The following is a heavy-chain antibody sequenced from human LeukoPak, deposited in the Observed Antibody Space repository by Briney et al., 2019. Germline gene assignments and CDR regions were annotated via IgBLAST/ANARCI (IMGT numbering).Heavy chain of an antibody. D-gene: IGHD7-27*01. CDR1: GGSFSGYY. CDR3: ARGSGVESWFDH. Sequence: SETLSLTCAVYGGSFSGYYWSWIRQPPGKGLEWIGEINHSGSTNYNPSLKSRVTISVDTSKNQFSLKLSSVTAADTAVYYCARGSGVESWFDHWGQGTLVTVSS. J-gene: IGHJ5*02. CDR2: INHSGST. V-gene: IGHV4-34*01.